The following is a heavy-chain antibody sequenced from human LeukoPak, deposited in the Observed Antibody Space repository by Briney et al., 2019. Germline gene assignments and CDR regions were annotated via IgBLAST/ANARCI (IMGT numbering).Heavy chain of an antibody. V-gene: IGHV3-21*01. CDR1: GFTFSSYS. D-gene: IGHD5-12*01. CDR3: ARCDPLSGYDYCYYGMDV. Sequence: GGSLRLSCAASGFTFSSYSMNWVRQAPGKGLEWVSSISSSSSYIYYADSVKGRFTISRDNAKNSLYLQMNSLRAEDTAVYYCARCDPLSGYDYCYYGMDVWGQGTTVTVSS. J-gene: IGHJ6*02. CDR2: ISSSSSYI.